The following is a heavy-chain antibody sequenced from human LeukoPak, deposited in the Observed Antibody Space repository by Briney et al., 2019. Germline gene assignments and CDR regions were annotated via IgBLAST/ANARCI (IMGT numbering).Heavy chain of an antibody. CDR1: GGSISSYY. J-gene: IGHJ6*02. V-gene: IGHV4-59*01. Sequence: SETLSLTCTVSGGSISSYYYSWIRQPPGKGLEWIGYIYYSGSTSYNPSLKSRVTLSVDTSKNRFPLKLTSVTAADTAVYYCARDGGAPIYGLDVWGQGTTITVSS. CDR2: IYYSGST. CDR3: ARDGGAPIYGLDV. D-gene: IGHD3-16*01.